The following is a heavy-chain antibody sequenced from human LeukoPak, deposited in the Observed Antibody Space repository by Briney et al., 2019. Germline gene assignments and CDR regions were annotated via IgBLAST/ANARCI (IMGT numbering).Heavy chain of an antibody. J-gene: IGHJ4*02. CDR2: INPSGGST. V-gene: IGHV1-46*01. CDR1: GYTFTSYY. Sequence: ASVKVSCKASGYTFTSYYIHWVRQAPGQGLEWMGMINPSGGSTSYAQKFQGRVTMTRDTSTGAVYVELSSLRCEDTAVYYCARAGSGFYYVGFDYWGQGTLVTVSS. CDR3: ARAGSGFYYVGFDY. D-gene: IGHD3-22*01.